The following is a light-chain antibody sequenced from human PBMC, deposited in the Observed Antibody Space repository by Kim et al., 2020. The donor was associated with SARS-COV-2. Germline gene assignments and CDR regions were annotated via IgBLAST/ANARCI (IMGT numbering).Light chain of an antibody. CDR1: SSDVVGANY. V-gene: IGLV2-8*01. Sequence: QSVTISSTGTSSDVVGANYVSSYHQNPGNAPKVMIYEVSKRPSGVPDRFSGSKAGNTASLTVFGLQAEDEADYYCSSYAGSNNLVFGGGTQLTVL. CDR3: SSYAGSNNLV. CDR2: EVS. J-gene: IGLJ2*01.